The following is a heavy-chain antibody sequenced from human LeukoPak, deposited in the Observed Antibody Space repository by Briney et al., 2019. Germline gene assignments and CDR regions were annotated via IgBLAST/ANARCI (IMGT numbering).Heavy chain of an antibody. D-gene: IGHD2-2*01. CDR2: IYHSGST. J-gene: IGHJ5*02. CDR1: GYSISSGYY. CDR3: ARHYTVVVPAATPGGGWFDP. Sequence: SETLSLTCAVSGYSISSGYYWGWIRQPPGKGLEWIGSIYHSGSTYYNPSLKSRVTISVDTSKNQFSLKLSSVTAADTAVYYCARHYTVVVPAATPGGGWFDPWGQGTLVTVSS. V-gene: IGHV4-38-2*01.